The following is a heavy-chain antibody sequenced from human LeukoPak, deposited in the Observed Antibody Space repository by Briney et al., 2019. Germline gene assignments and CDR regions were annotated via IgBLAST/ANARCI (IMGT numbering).Heavy chain of an antibody. Sequence: PSETLSLTCSVSGGSISSRSYFWAWIRQPPGKGLEWIGTVYYSGSTYYNPSLKSRVTISVDTSKNQFSLKLSSVTAADTAVYYCASLWGATTPYFDYWGQGTLVTVSS. CDR2: VYYSGST. D-gene: IGHD1-26*01. CDR1: GGSISSRSYF. J-gene: IGHJ4*02. V-gene: IGHV4-39*07. CDR3: ASLWGATTPYFDY.